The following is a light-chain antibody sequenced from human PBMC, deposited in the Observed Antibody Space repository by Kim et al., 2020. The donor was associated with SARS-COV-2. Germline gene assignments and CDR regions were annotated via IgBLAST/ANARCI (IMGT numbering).Light chain of an antibody. CDR2: DAS. V-gene: IGKV1-5*01. Sequence: DIQMTQSPSTLSASVGDRVTITCRASQSVNIYLAWYQHRPGKAPDLLIYDASILQSGVPSRFRGSGSGTDFTLTISGLQPDDFATYYCQVYKSNSWTFGQGTKVDIK. CDR3: QVYKSNSWT. J-gene: IGKJ1*01. CDR1: QSVNIY.